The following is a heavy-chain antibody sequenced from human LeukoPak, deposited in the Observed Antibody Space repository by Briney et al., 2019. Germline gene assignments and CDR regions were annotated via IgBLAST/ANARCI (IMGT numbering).Heavy chain of an antibody. CDR2: VNPSVVRP. D-gene: IGHD4-17*01. J-gene: IGHJ4*02. Sequence: ASVKVSCKASDYTFPSYYMHWVRQAPGQGLEGMGIVNPSVVRPAYAQKFQAKVTMTRDTSTSTVYMELSSLRSEDAGVYSCARDLSSNAFTVTRYWGQGTPVTVSS. CDR3: ARDLSSNAFTVTRY. V-gene: IGHV1-46*01. CDR1: DYTFPSYY.